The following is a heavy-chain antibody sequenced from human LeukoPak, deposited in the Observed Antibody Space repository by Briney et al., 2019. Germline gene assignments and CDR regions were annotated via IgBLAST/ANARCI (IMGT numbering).Heavy chain of an antibody. J-gene: IGHJ4*02. CDR1: GGTFSSYA. D-gene: IGHD5-18*01. CDR3: AGPHSDGYPY. Sequence: SVKVSCKASGGTFSSYAISWVRQVPGQGVEWMGRIIPILGIANYAQKFQGRVTITADKSTSTAYMELSSLRSEDSAVYYCAGPHSDGYPYWGQGTLVTVSS. CDR2: IIPILGIA. V-gene: IGHV1-69*04.